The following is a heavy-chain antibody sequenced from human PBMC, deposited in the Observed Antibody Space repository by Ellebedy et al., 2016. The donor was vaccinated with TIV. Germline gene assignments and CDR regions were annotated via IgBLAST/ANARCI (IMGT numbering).Heavy chain of an antibody. CDR3: ARRGSLHFDY. Sequence: SETLSLXCTVSGGSISSYYWSWIRQPPGKGLEWIGYIYYSGSTNYNPSLKSRVTISVDTSKNQFSLKLSSVTAADTAVYYCARRGSLHFDYWGQGTLVTVSS. CDR2: IYYSGST. CDR1: GGSISSYY. V-gene: IGHV4-59*12. D-gene: IGHD5-12*01. J-gene: IGHJ4*02.